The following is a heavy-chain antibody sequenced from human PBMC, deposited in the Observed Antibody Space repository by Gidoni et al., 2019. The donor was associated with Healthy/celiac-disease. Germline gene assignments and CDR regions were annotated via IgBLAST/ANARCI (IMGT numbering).Heavy chain of an antibody. J-gene: IGHJ4*02. V-gene: IGHV4-34*01. Sequence: QVQLQQWSAGLLKPSETLSLTCAVYGGSFSGYYWSWIRQPPGKGLEWIGEINHSGSTNYNPSLKSRVTISVDTSKNQFSLKLSSVTAADTAVYYCARDYYDSSGYYYRGLDYWGQGTLVTVSS. CDR1: GGSFSGYY. CDR3: ARDYYDSSGYYYRGLDY. D-gene: IGHD3-22*01. CDR2: INHSGST.